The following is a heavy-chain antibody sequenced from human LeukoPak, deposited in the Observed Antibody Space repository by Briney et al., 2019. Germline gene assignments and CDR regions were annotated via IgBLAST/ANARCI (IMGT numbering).Heavy chain of an antibody. Sequence: SGPALVKPTQPLTLTCTFSGFSLSTSGMRVSWIRQPPGKALEWLALIDWDDDKFYSTSLKTRLTISKDTSKNQVVLTMTNMDPVDTATYYCARISLGSDTSPSSGWPYYFDYWGQGTLVTVSS. J-gene: IGHJ4*02. CDR3: ARISLGSDTSPSSGWPYYFDY. V-gene: IGHV2-70*04. CDR2: IDWDDDK. D-gene: IGHD6-19*01. CDR1: GFSLSTSGMR.